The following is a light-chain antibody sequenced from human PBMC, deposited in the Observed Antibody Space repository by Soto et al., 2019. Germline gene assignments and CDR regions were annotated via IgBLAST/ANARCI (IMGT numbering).Light chain of an antibody. CDR3: QQYNSYSALT. J-gene: IGKJ4*01. CDR1: QSIKKW. V-gene: IGKV1-5*03. CDR2: SAS. Sequence: DIQITQSPSTLSASVGDRVTITCRASQSIKKWLAWYQQKSGKAPKLLIYSASNLNSGVPSRFSGSASGTEFTLTISSLQPDDFATYYCQQYNSYSALTFGGGTKVEIK.